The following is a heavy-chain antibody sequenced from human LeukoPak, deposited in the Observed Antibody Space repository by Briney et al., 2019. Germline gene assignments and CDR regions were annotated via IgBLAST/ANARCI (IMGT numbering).Heavy chain of an antibody. V-gene: IGHV3-21*01. CDR3: VRVDSSGYGLHWGLDY. CDR2: ISTSSIYM. D-gene: IGHD3-22*01. CDR1: GFTFSSYS. J-gene: IGHJ4*02. Sequence: GGSLRLSCAASGFTFSSYSMNWVRQAPGKGLEWVSFISTSSIYMYYADSVKGRFTVSRDNAKNSLYLQMNSLRAEDMAVYYCVRVDSSGYGLHWGLDYRGQGTLVTVSS.